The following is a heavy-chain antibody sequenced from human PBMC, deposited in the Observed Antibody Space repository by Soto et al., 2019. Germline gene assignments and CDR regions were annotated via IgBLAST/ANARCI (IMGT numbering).Heavy chain of an antibody. CDR1: GFTLSSYS. J-gene: IGHJ4*02. CDR2: ISGSGGTI. Sequence: EVQLVESGGGLVQPGGSLRLTCAASGFTLSSYSMHWVRQAPRKGLEWVSYISGSGGTIYYADSVTGRFTIARDNAKNSLSVQMNSLRDEDTAVYFCARETGLRSSGWSYYFDFWGQGTLVTVSS. V-gene: IGHV3-48*02. CDR3: ARETGLRSSGWSYYFDF. D-gene: IGHD6-19*01.